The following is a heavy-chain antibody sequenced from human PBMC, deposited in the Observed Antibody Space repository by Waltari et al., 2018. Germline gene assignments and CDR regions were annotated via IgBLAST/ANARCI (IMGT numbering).Heavy chain of an antibody. CDR2: INHSGST. CDR3: ARSIAVRSVAFDI. CDR1: GGSFSGYY. Sequence: QVQLQQWGAGLLKPSETLSLTCAVYGGSFSGYYWSWIRQPPGKGLEWIGEINHSGSTNYNPSLKSRVTISVDTSKNQFSLKLSSVTAADTAVYYCARSIAVRSVAFDIWGQGTMVTVSS. D-gene: IGHD6-19*01. J-gene: IGHJ3*02. V-gene: IGHV4-34*01.